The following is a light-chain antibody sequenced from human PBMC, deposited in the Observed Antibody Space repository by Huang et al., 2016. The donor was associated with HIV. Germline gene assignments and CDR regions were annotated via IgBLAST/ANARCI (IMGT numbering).Light chain of an antibody. Sequence: EIVLTPSPATLSLSPGERATLSCRASQSVGGYLAWYQQKPVQAPRLLIYDTSTRATGIPARFSGSGSETDFTRTISSLEPEDFAVYYCQQPGSFGQGTKVDIK. CDR1: QSVGGY. CDR2: DTS. V-gene: IGKV3-11*01. CDR3: QQPGS. J-gene: IGKJ2*01.